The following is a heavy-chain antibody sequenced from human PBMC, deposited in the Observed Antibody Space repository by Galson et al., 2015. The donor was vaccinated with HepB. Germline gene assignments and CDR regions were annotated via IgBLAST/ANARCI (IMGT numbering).Heavy chain of an antibody. V-gene: IGHV3-30*14. Sequence: SLRLSCAASGFTFSSYTMHWVRQAPGKGLEWVAVISYDGSNKYYADSVKGRFSSSRDDSKNTVYLEMNSLRVEDTAVYYCVGDEFDRAGSSWYATSHWGQGTLVTVSS. J-gene: IGHJ4*02. CDR2: ISYDGSNK. CDR1: GFTFSSYT. D-gene: IGHD6-13*01. CDR3: VGDEFDRAGSSWYATSH.